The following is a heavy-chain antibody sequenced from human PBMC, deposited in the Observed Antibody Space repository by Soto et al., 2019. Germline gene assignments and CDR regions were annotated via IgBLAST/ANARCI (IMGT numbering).Heavy chain of an antibody. V-gene: IGHV4-59*08. D-gene: IGHD5-18*01. CDR1: GGSISSYY. CDR2: IYYSGST. CDR3: ARRYGSFFDY. Sequence: SETLSLTCTVSGGSISSYYWSWIRQPPGKGLEWIGYIYYSGSTNYNPSLKSRVTISVDTSKNQFSLKLSSVTAADTAVYYCARRYGSFFDYGGQEPLVTVSS. J-gene: IGHJ4*02.